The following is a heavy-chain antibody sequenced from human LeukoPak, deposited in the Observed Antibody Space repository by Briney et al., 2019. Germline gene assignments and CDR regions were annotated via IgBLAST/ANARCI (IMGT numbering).Heavy chain of an antibody. V-gene: IGHV3-11*03. CDR3: VGPHRLCGGYCSCKP. CDR2: IGSNSDYT. CDR1: GFTFSDYY. Sequence: GGSLRLSCAASGFTFSDYYMSWIRQAPGKGLEYVSYIGSNSDYTNYADSVKGRFTISRDNAKNSLYLQMNSLRAEDTAVYYCVGPHRLCGGYCSCKPRGERTLGTVSP. D-gene: IGHD2-15*01. J-gene: IGHJ5*02.